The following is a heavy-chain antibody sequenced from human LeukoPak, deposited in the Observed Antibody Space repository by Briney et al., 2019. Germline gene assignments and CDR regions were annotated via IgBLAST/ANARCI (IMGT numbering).Heavy chain of an antibody. Sequence: SVKVSCKASGGTFSSYAISWVRQAPGQGLEWMGGIIPIFGTANYAQKLQGRVTMTTDTSTSTAYMELRSLRSDDTAVYYCARDPRYSSSWYVRYFDYWGRGTLVTVSS. D-gene: IGHD6-13*01. CDR1: GGTFSSYA. CDR3: ARDPRYSSSWYVRYFDY. J-gene: IGHJ4*02. V-gene: IGHV1-69*05. CDR2: IIPIFGTA.